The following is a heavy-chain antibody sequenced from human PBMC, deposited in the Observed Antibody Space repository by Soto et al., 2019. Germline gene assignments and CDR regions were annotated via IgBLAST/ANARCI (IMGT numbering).Heavy chain of an antibody. J-gene: IGHJ5*02. D-gene: IGHD2-2*01. V-gene: IGHV4-4*02. CDR2: IYHSGSN. CDR1: GGSISSSNW. Sequence: QVQLQESGPGLVKPSGTLSLTCAVSGGSISSSNWWSWVRQPPGKGLEWLGEIYHSGSNNYNPSLKSRVTISVDKSKNQFSLKLSSVTAADTAVYYCARKSIGYCSSTSCYDNWCDPWGQGTLVTVSS. CDR3: ARKSIGYCSSTSCYDNWCDP.